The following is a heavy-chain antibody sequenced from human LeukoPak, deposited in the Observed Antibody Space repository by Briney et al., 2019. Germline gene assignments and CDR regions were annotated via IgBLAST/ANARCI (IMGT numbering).Heavy chain of an antibody. CDR3: AKDSIDY. D-gene: IGHD2/OR15-2a*01. J-gene: IGHJ4*02. V-gene: IGHV3-30*18. Sequence: PGGSLRHSCAASGFTFSSYGMHWVRQAPGKGLEWVAVISYDGSNKYYADSVKGRFTISRDNSKNTLYLQMNSLRAEDTAVYYCAKDSIDYWGQGTLVTVSS. CDR2: ISYDGSNK. CDR1: GFTFSSYG.